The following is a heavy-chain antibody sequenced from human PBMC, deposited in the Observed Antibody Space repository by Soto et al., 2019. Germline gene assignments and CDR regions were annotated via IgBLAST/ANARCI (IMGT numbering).Heavy chain of an antibody. CDR1: GGSFSNYY. CDR3: APVRNLDKLFSL. Sequence: QVQLQQWGAGLLKPSETLSLTCAVYGGSFSNYYCSWIRHPPGKGLEWLGEINQGGSTTYNTSLKTRVTMSLDTSKNPYCLKFNSVTAADTAVYYCAPVRNLDKLFSLWGQGTPLTLSS. CDR2: INQGGST. V-gene: IGHV4-34*01. D-gene: IGHD2-21*01. J-gene: IGHJ4*02.